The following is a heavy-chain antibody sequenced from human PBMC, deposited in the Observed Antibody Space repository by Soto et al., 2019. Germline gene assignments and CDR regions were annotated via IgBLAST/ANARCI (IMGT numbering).Heavy chain of an antibody. CDR2: IFWNDET. CDR1: GFSLSNARMG. Sequence: QVTLKESGPVLVKPTEPLTLTCTVSGFSLSNARMGVSWIRQPPGKALEWLAHIFWNDETSYSPSLRSRLTISKDTSNSQVVLTMTNMDPVDTATYYCARPAHSSSWLSFSYWGQGTLVTVSS. D-gene: IGHD6-13*01. CDR3: ARPAHSSSWLSFSY. J-gene: IGHJ4*02. V-gene: IGHV2-26*01.